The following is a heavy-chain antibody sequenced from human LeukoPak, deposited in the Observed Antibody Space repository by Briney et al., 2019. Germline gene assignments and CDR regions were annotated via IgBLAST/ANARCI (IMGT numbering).Heavy chain of an antibody. Sequence: PSETLSLTCAVYGGSFSGYYWSWIRQPPGKGLEWIGEINHSGSTNYNPSLKGRVTISVDTSKNQFSLKLSSVTAADTAVYYCARRYTASPGERFDYWGQGTLVTVSS. CDR3: ARRYTASPGERFDY. D-gene: IGHD2-2*02. J-gene: IGHJ4*02. CDR2: INHSGST. V-gene: IGHV4-34*01. CDR1: GGSFSGYY.